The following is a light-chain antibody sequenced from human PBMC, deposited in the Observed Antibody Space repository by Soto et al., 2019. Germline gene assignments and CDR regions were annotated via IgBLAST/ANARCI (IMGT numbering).Light chain of an antibody. V-gene: IGLV2-11*01. CDR3: CSYAGSYTEV. Sequence: QSVLTQPRSVSGSPGQSVTSSCTGTSSDVGGYNYVSWYQQHPGKAPNLMIYDVSKRPSGVPDRFSGSKSRNTASLTISGXQAEDEADYYCCSYAGSYTEVFGTGTKVTV. J-gene: IGLJ1*01. CDR2: DVS. CDR1: SSDVGGYNY.